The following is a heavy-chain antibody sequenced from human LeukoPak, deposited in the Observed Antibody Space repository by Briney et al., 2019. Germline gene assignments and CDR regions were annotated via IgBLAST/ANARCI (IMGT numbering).Heavy chain of an antibody. CDR2: IKQDGSEK. D-gene: IGHD4-17*01. CDR3: ARERGLRGFDY. J-gene: IGHJ4*02. CDR1: GFTFSNAW. V-gene: IGHV3-7*01. Sequence: PGGSLRLSCAASGFTFSNAWMSWVRQAPGKGLEWVANIKQDGSEKYYVDSVKGRFTISRDNAKNSLYLQMNSLRAEDTAVYYCARERGLRGFDYWGQGTLVTVSS.